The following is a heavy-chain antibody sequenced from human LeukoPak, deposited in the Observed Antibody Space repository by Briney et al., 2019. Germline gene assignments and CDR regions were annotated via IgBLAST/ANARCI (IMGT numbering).Heavy chain of an antibody. CDR2: ITSSSSTM. CDR3: ARKSGSSGYPFDY. CDR1: GFPFSSYG. D-gene: IGHD3-22*01. Sequence: GGSLRLSCAASGFPFSSYGMNWVRQAPGKGLEWVSYITSSSSTMYYADAVKGRFAISRGNAKNSLYLQMNRLRAEDTAVYYCARKSGSSGYPFDYWGQGILVTVSS. J-gene: IGHJ4*02. V-gene: IGHV3-48*01.